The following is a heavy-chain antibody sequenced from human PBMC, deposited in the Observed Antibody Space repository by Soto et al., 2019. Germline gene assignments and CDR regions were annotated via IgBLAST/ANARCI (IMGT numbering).Heavy chain of an antibody. D-gene: IGHD3-22*01. CDR3: ARVGRYDSSGYSTTYYYYYGMDV. Sequence: QVQLQQWGAGLLKPSETLSLTCAVYGGSFSGYYWSWIRQPPGKGLEWIGEINHSGSTNYNPSLKSRVTISVDTSKNQFALRLSSVTAAATAVYYCARVGRYDSSGYSTTYYYYYGMDVWGQGTTVTVSS. J-gene: IGHJ6*02. CDR2: INHSGST. V-gene: IGHV4-34*01. CDR1: GGSFSGYY.